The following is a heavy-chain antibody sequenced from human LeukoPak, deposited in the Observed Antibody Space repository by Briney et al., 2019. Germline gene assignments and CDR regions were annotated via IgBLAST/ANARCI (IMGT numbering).Heavy chain of an antibody. CDR3: VIAVAGTAYYYYYYMDV. CDR2: MNPNSGNT. V-gene: IGHV1-8*01. J-gene: IGHJ6*03. Sequence: ASVKVSXKASGYTFTSYDINWVRQATGQGLEWMGWMNPNSGNTGYAQKFQGRVTMTRNTSISTAYMELSSLRSEDTAVYYCVIAVAGTAYYYYYYMDVWGKGTTVTVSS. CDR1: GYTFTSYD. D-gene: IGHD6-19*01.